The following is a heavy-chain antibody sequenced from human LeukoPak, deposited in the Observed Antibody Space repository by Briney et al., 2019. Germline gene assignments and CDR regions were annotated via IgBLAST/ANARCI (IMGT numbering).Heavy chain of an antibody. CDR2: ISWNSGSI. D-gene: IGHD4-17*01. Sequence: SGGSLRLSCAASGFTFDDYAMHWVRQAPGKGLEWVSGISWNSGSIGYADSVKGRFTISRDNAKNSLYLQMNSLGAEDTALYYCAKAYDYGDFSLDYWGQGTLVTVSS. J-gene: IGHJ4*02. V-gene: IGHV3-9*01. CDR1: GFTFDDYA. CDR3: AKAYDYGDFSLDY.